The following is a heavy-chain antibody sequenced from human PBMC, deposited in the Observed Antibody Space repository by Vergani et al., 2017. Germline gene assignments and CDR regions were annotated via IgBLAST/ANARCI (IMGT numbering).Heavy chain of an antibody. CDR3: ARDIVVVPAASWFDP. J-gene: IGHJ5*02. Sequence: QVQLQESGPGLVKPSQTLSLTCTVSGGSISSGSYYWSWIRQPAGKGLEWIGRIYTSGSTNYNPSLKSRVTISVDTSKNQFSLKLSSVTAADTAVYYCARDIVVVPAASWFDPWGQGTLVTVSS. V-gene: IGHV4-61*02. CDR2: IYTSGST. CDR1: GGSISSGSYY. D-gene: IGHD2-2*01.